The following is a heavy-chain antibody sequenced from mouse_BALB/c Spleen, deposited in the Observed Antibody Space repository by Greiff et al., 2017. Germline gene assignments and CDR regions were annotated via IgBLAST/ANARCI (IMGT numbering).Heavy chain of an antibody. D-gene: IGHD1-1*01. Sequence: EVQLQQSGPELEKPGASVKISCKASGYSFTGFNLNWVKQSNGKSLEWIGNIDPYYGGTSYNQQFKGKATLTVDKSSSTAYMQLKSLTSEDSAVYYYAGGGCYGHFYAMVYWGQGNSVTDSS. V-gene: IGHV1S135*01. CDR3: AGGGCYGHFYAMVY. J-gene: IGHJ4*01. CDR1: GYSFTGFN. CDR2: IDPYYGGT.